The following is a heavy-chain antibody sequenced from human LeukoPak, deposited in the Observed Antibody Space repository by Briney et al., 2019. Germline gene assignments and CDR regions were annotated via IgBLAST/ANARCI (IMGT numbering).Heavy chain of an antibody. J-gene: IGHJ4*02. CDR3: VRRKVAAEIDY. V-gene: IGHV4-39*02. CDR1: GGSIIDTNYF. CDR2: IYYRGNT. Sequence: PSETLSLTCTVSGGSIIDTNYFWGWIRQPPGKGLEWIGSIYYRGNTYYSPSLKSRVTLFVDTSKNHFSLKLSSVTAADTAIYYCVRRKVAAEIDYWGQGTLVTVSS. D-gene: IGHD6-13*01.